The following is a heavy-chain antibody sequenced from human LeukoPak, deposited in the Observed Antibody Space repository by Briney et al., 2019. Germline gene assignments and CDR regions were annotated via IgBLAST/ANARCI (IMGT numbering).Heavy chain of an antibody. Sequence: PGGSLRLSCASSGFIFSSYGMYWVRQAPCKGLEWVAFIRYDGINKYYADSVKGRFTISRDNSKNTLFLQMNSLRPEDTTVYYCASVLYSSVSHAPYYFDSWGQGTLVTVSS. CDR2: IRYDGINK. D-gene: IGHD3-10*01. V-gene: IGHV3-30*02. J-gene: IGHJ4*02. CDR3: ASVLYSSVSHAPYYFDS. CDR1: GFIFSSYG.